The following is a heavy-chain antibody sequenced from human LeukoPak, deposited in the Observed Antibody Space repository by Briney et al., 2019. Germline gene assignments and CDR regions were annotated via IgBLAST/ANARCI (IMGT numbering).Heavy chain of an antibody. Sequence: GASVKVSCKASGGTFSTYGISWVRQAPGQGLEWMGRIIPILGMTNYAQKFQGRVTITADKSTSTAYMDLSRLKSDDTAVYYCARGPDIVVVQAESWFEPWGQGTLVTVSS. J-gene: IGHJ5*02. D-gene: IGHD2-2*01. CDR1: GGTFSTYG. V-gene: IGHV1-69*04. CDR3: ARGPDIVVVQAESWFEP. CDR2: IIPILGMT.